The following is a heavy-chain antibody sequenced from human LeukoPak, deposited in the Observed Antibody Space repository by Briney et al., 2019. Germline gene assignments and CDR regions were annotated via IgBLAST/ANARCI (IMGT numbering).Heavy chain of an antibody. CDR2: IGTAGDT. J-gene: IGHJ2*01. V-gene: IGHV3-13*01. Sequence: LAGGSLRLSCAASGFTFSSYDMHWVRQATGKGLEWVSAIGTAGDTYYPGSVKGRFTISRENAKNSLYLQMNSLRAGDTAVYYCARVSGSTSYWYFDLWGRGTLVTVSS. CDR1: GFTFSSYD. CDR3: ARVSGSTSYWYFDL. D-gene: IGHD2-2*01.